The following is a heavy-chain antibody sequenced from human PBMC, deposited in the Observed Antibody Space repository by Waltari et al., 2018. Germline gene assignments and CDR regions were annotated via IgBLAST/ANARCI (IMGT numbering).Heavy chain of an antibody. Sequence: QLQLQESGPGLVKPSETLSLTCTVSGGSISSSRYYWGWIRQPPGKGLEWIGSIYYSGSTYYNPSLKSRVTISVDTSKNQFSLKLSSVTAADTAVYYCARRGSSWTHYFDYWGQGTLVTVSS. D-gene: IGHD6-13*01. V-gene: IGHV4-39*01. CDR2: IYYSGST. CDR1: GGSISSSRYY. J-gene: IGHJ4*02. CDR3: ARRGSSWTHYFDY.